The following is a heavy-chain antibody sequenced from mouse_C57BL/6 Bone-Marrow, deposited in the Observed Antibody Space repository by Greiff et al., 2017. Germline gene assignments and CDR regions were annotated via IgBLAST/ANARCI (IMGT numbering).Heavy chain of an antibody. Sequence: QVQLQQPGAELVKPGASVKLSCKASGYTFTSYWMHWVKQRPGQGLEWIGMIHPNSGSTNYNEKFKSKATLTVDKSSSTAYMQLSSLTSEDSAVYYCGRTFITAVGYFDYWGQGTTPTVTA. CDR3: GRTFITAVGYFDY. CDR1: GYTFTSYW. J-gene: IGHJ2*01. D-gene: IGHD1-1*01. V-gene: IGHV1-64*01. CDR2: IHPNSGST.